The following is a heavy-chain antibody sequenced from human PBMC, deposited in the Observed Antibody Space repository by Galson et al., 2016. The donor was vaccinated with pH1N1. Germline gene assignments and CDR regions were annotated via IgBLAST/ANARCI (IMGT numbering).Heavy chain of an antibody. V-gene: IGHV3-23*01. J-gene: IGHJ4*02. D-gene: IGHD6-19*01. CDR2: ISGGGTI. CDR3: AKDKRSGWSVVGGFMDH. CDR1: GFTFRSYA. Sequence: SLRLSCAVSGFTFRSYAMNWDRQAPGKGPEWVSVISGGGTIHYADSVRGRFTISRDNSNNTVYLQMNSLRAEDTGVYYCAKDKRSGWSVVGGFMDHWGQGTLVTVSS.